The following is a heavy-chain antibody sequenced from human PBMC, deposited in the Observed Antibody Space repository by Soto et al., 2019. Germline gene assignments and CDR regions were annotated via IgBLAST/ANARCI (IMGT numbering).Heavy chain of an antibody. CDR3: ARDTDGLHY. CDR2: INTDGSII. Sequence: EVQLVEFGGGLVQPGESLRLSCAASGLIFSNYKMHWVRQAPGKGLVWVSRINTDGSIIDYADSVKGRFTVSRDNAKNTLYLQMNSLRADDTAVYYCARDTDGLHYWGQGTLVTVSS. J-gene: IGHJ4*02. CDR1: GLIFSNYK. V-gene: IGHV3-74*01.